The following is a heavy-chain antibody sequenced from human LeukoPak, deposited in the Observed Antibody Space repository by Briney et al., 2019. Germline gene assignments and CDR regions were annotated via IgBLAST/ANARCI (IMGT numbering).Heavy chain of an antibody. CDR1: GFTFSSYA. Sequence: GGSLRLSCAASGFTFSSYAMSWVRQAPGKGLEWVSAISGGGGSTYYADSVKGRFTISRDNAKNPLYLQMNSLRAEDTAVYYCARDPITAAGITFDYWGQGTLVTVSS. CDR2: ISGGGGST. D-gene: IGHD6-13*01. J-gene: IGHJ4*02. V-gene: IGHV3-23*01. CDR3: ARDPITAAGITFDY.